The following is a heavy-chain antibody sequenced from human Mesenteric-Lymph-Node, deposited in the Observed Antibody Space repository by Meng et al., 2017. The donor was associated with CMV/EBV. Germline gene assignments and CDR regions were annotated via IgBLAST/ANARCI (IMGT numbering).Heavy chain of an antibody. CDR2: ITAGGGTTT. Sequence: GGSLRLSCEVSGFSFGAYWMNWIRQAPGKGPEWIAYITAGGGTTTHYADSVKGRFIISRDNARNSLYLQMNSLRAEDTAVYYCAKDSFPGTGTSPYYFDFWGQGTLVTVSS. CDR1: GFSFGAYW. CDR3: AKDSFPGTGTSPYYFDF. D-gene: IGHD1-7*01. V-gene: IGHV3-11*01. J-gene: IGHJ4*02.